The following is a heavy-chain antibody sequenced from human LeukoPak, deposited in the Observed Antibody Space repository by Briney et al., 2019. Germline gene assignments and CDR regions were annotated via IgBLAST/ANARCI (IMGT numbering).Heavy chain of an antibody. V-gene: IGHV3-23*01. D-gene: IGHD6-19*01. Sequence: GGSLRLSCTASGFTFGDYAMSWFRQAPGKGLEWVSGISTGVGITYYADSVKGRFTISRDNSKNTQYLQMNSLRAEDTAVYYCAKVRDSSGWHLDYWGQGALVTVSS. CDR3: AKVRDSSGWHLDY. CDR2: ISTGVGIT. J-gene: IGHJ4*02. CDR1: GFTFGDYA.